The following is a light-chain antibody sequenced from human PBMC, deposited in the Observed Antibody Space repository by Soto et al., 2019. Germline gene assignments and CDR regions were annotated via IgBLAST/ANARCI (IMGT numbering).Light chain of an antibody. V-gene: IGLV4-69*01. CDR2: VNSDGSH. J-gene: IGLJ2*01. CDR3: QTWGTGIRV. CDR1: SGHNSFS. Sequence: QSVLTQSPSASASLGASVNLTCTLSSGHNSFSIAWHQQQPEMGPRYLMKVNSDGSHSKGDGIPDRFSGSSSGAERYLIISSLQSEDEADYYCQTWGTGIRVFGGGTKLTVL.